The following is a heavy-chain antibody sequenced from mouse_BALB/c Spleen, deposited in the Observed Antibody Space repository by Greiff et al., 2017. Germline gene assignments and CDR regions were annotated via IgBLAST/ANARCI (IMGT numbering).Heavy chain of an antibody. CDR3: NAGGYGSRFDY. J-gene: IGHJ2*01. CDR1: GFNITDYY. V-gene: IGHV14-4*02. D-gene: IGHD1-1*01. Sequence: EVQLQQSGAELVRSGASVKLSCTASGFNITDYYMHWVKQRPEQGLEWIGWIDPGNGGTEYAPKFQGKATMTADTSSNTAYLQLSSLTSEDTAVYYCNAGGYGSRFDYWGQGTTLTVSA. CDR2: IDPGNGGT.